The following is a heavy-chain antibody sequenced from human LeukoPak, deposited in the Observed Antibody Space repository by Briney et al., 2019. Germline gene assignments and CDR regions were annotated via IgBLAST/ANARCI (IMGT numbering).Heavy chain of an antibody. Sequence: SETLSLTCTVSGGSISSYYWSWIRQPLGKGLGWIGYIYYSGSTNYNPSLKSRVTISVDTSKNQFSLKLSSVTAADTAVYYCARVKDFWSGYYYYWGQGTLVTVSS. CDR1: GGSISSYY. V-gene: IGHV4-59*01. D-gene: IGHD3-3*01. CDR2: IYYSGST. CDR3: ARVKDFWSGYYYY. J-gene: IGHJ4*02.